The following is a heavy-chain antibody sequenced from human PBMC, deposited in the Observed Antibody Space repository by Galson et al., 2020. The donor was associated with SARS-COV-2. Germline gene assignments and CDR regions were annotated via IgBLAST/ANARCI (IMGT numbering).Heavy chain of an antibody. D-gene: IGHD1-26*01. Sequence: GESLKISCAASGFTFSSYAMHWVRQAPGKGLEWVAVISYDGSNKYYADSVKGRFTISRDNSKNTLYLQMNSLRAEDTAVYYCARPLGGSYYAGFDYWGQGTLVTVSS. CDR3: ARPLGGSYYAGFDY. CDR1: GFTFSSYA. CDR2: ISYDGSNK. J-gene: IGHJ4*02. V-gene: IGHV3-30-3*01.